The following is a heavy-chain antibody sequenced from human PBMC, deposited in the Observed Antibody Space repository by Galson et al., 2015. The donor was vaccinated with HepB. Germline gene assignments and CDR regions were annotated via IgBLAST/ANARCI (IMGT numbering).Heavy chain of an antibody. D-gene: IGHD5-18*01. CDR3: VASPRYSYGPDAFDI. J-gene: IGHJ3*02. V-gene: IGHV1-18*01. CDR1: GYTFTIYG. CDR2: ISAYNGNT. Sequence: SVKVACKASGYTFTIYGISWVRQAPGQGLEWMGWISAYNGNTNYTQKLQGRVTMTADTSTSTAYMELRSLRSDDTAVYYCVASPRYSYGPDAFDIWGQGTMVTVSS.